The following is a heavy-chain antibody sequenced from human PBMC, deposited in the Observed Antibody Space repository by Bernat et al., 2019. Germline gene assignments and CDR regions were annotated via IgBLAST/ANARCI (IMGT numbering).Heavy chain of an antibody. D-gene: IGHD6-13*01. J-gene: IGHJ4*02. CDR1: GFQISDAW. Sequence: QMEESGGGLVKPGGSLRLSCVASGFQISDAWVSWVRQAPGKGLEWIANIKRKIDGETIDYAAHVKGRFSTSRDDSKNTAFLQMNSLKTEDTAVYFCTTGYGSDWYGWGQGTLVTVSS. V-gene: IGHV3-15*01. CDR3: TTGYGSDWYG. CDR2: IKRKIDGETI.